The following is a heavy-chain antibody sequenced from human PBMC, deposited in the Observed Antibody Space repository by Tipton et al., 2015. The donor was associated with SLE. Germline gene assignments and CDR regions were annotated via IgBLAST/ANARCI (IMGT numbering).Heavy chain of an antibody. Sequence: TLSLTCTVSGVSMSSSSDYWGWVRQPPGKGLEWIGTIYYSGTTYYNPSLESRVTISVDTSKNQFSLKLTSVTAADTAVYYCAKHLEYYYDSSGYHPFGFFDNWGQGPLVTVSS. D-gene: IGHD3-22*01. CDR2: IYYSGTT. V-gene: IGHV4-39*01. CDR1: GVSMSSSSDY. J-gene: IGHJ4*02. CDR3: AKHLEYYYDSSGYHPFGFFDN.